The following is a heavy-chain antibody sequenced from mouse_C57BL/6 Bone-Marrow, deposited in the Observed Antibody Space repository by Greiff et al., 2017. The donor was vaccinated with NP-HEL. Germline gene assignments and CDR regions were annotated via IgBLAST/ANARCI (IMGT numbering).Heavy chain of an antibody. CDR1: GYTFTDYE. CDR3: TTQVYHGMWYFDD. Sequence: QVQLQQSGAELVRPGASVTLSCKASGYTFTDYEMHWVKQTPVHGLEWIGAIDPETGGTAYNQKFKGKAILTADKSSSTAYMELRSLTSEDSAVYYCTTQVYHGMWYFDDWGQGTTLTVSS. D-gene: IGHD2-1*01. V-gene: IGHV1-15*01. CDR2: IDPETGGT. J-gene: IGHJ2*01.